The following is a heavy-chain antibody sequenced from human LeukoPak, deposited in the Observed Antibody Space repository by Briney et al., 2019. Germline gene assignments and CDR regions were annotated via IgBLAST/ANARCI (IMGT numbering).Heavy chain of an antibody. Sequence: SQTLSLTCAISGVSVSSNSATWNWIRPSPSRGLEWLGRTYYRSKWYNEYAVSVKSRITINPDTSKNQFSLQLNSVTPEDTAVYYCAGSHSSTWYPDCWGQGTLVTVSS. J-gene: IGHJ4*02. CDR3: AGSHSSTWYPDC. V-gene: IGHV6-1*01. D-gene: IGHD2-2*01. CDR1: GVSVSSNSAT. CDR2: TYYRSKWYN.